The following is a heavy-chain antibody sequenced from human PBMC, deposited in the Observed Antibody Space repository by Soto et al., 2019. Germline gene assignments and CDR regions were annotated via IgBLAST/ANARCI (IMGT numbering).Heavy chain of an antibody. Sequence: SETLSLTCTVSGDSIRSSSYYWGWIRQPPGKGLEWIGSLYFNGTTYYDPSLKSRVAISVDTSRNQFPLKLSSVTAADTAKYFCARYYFFWIPSPRSRNYFYYGMDVWXQGTTVTVSS. J-gene: IGHJ6*02. CDR3: ARYYFFWIPSPRSRNYFYYGMDV. D-gene: IGHD3-3*01. CDR2: LYFNGTT. V-gene: IGHV4-39*01. CDR1: GDSIRSSSYY.